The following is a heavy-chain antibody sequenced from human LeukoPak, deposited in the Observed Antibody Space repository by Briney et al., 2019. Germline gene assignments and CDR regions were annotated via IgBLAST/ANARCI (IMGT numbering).Heavy chain of an antibody. Sequence: ASVKASCKASGYTFTGYYMHWVRQAPGQGLEWMGWINPNSGGTNYAQKFQGRVTMTRDTSISTAYMELSRLRSDDTAVYYCARDPAAAGTPYYGMDVWGQGTTVTVSS. CDR2: INPNSGGT. D-gene: IGHD6-13*01. CDR3: ARDPAAAGTPYYGMDV. J-gene: IGHJ6*02. V-gene: IGHV1-2*02. CDR1: GYTFTGYY.